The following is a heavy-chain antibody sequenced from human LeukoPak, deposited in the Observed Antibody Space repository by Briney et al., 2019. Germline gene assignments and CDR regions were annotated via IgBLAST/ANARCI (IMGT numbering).Heavy chain of an antibody. CDR1: GGSISSYY. CDR2: IYYSGST. Sequence: SETLSLTCIVSGGSISSYYWSWIRQPPGKGLEWIGYIYYSGSTIYNPSLKSRVTISVDTSKNQFSLKLNSVTAADTAVYYCAREGYYGMDVWGQGTTVTVFS. J-gene: IGHJ6*02. CDR3: AREGYYGMDV. V-gene: IGHV4-59*01.